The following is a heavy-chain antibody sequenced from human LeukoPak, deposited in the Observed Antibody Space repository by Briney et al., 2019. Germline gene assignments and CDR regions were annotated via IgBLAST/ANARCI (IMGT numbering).Heavy chain of an antibody. V-gene: IGHV3-20*04. J-gene: IGHJ4*02. CDR2: INGNGGST. CDR3: ARDQGSADY. Sequence: RPGGPLRLSCAASGFDFDDYGMTWVRQAPGKGLEWVSGINGNGGSTGYADSVRGRFIISRDNAKNYVHLQMDSLRAEDTAVYYCARDQGSADYWGQGTLVTVSS. CDR1: GFDFDDYG.